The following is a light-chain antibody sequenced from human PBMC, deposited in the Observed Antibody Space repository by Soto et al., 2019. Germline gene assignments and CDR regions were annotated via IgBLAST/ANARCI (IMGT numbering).Light chain of an antibody. Sequence: EIVMTQSPATLSLSPGERASLPCRASHSISTNLAWYQQKPGQAPRLLIYGASTRATGIPARFSGSGSETEFTLTISSLQSEDFAVYYCQQYGSSGTFGQGTKVDIK. CDR2: GAS. CDR3: QQYGSSGT. V-gene: IGKV3-15*01. J-gene: IGKJ1*01. CDR1: HSISTN.